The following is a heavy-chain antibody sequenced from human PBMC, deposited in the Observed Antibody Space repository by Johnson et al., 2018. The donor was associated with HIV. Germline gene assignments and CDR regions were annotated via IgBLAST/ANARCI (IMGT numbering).Heavy chain of an antibody. D-gene: IGHD1-1*01. J-gene: IGHJ3*02. CDR1: GFTFSSYG. CDR2: ISYDGSKK. V-gene: IGHV3-30*03. CDR3: ARGTGTDDAFDI. Sequence: VQLVESGGGVVQPGRSLRLSCAASGFTFSSYGMHWVRQAPGKGLEWVAVISYDGSKKYYSDSVKGRFTISRDNSKNTLYVQMNSLRAEDTAVYYCARGTGTDDAFDIWGQGTMVTVSS.